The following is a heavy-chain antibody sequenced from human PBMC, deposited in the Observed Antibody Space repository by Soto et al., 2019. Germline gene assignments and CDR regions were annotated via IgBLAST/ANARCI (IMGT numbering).Heavy chain of an antibody. CDR2: ISAYNGNT. Sequence: ASVKVSCKASGYTFTSYGISWVRQAPGQGLEWMGWISAYNGNTNYAQKLQGRVTMTTDTSTSTAYMELRSLRSDDTAVYYCAEDSRWFREEPFYYWGQGTLVTVSS. CDR3: AEDSRWFREEPFYY. CDR1: GYTFTSYG. D-gene: IGHD3-10*01. V-gene: IGHV1-18*04. J-gene: IGHJ4*02.